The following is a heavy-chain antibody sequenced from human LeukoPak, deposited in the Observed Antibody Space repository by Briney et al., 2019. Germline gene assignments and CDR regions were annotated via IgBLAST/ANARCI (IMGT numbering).Heavy chain of an antibody. CDR1: GFTFSDYY. CDR3: TRDPDTSSKVDY. Sequence: GGSLRLSCATSGFTFSDYYMSWIRHAPGKGLEWVSYISSSGSPLYYADSVKGRFTISRDNANNSVFLQMNSLRAEDTAVYYCTRDPDTSSKVDYWGQGALVTVS. CDR2: ISSSGSPL. J-gene: IGHJ4*02. V-gene: IGHV3-11*01. D-gene: IGHD6-6*01.